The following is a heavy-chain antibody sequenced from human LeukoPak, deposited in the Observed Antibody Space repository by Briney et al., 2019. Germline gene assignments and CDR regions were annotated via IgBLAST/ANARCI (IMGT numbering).Heavy chain of an antibody. Sequence: SSETLSLTCTVSSDSIYSGNYYWGWIRQPPGKGLEWIGSIYYSGSTYYNSSLKSRVTISVDTSKNQFSLKLSSLTAADTAVYYCARAAYCGGDCYLFDYWGQGTPVTVFS. J-gene: IGHJ4*02. CDR1: SDSIYSGNYY. CDR3: ARAAYCGGDCYLFDY. CDR2: IYYSGST. V-gene: IGHV4-39*01. D-gene: IGHD2-21*02.